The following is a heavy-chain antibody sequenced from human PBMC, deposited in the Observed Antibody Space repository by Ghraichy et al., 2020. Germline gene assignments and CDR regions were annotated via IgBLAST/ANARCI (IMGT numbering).Heavy chain of an antibody. V-gene: IGHV4-39*07. Sequence: SETLSLTCTVSGGSISSSSYYWGWIRQPPGKGLEWIGTIYYSGSTYYNPSLKSRVTISVDTSKNQFSLKPSSVTAADTAVYYCARDFGPWVLSHFDDWGQGTLVTVSS. CDR1: GGSISSSSYY. CDR2: IYYSGST. CDR3: ARDFGPWVLSHFDD. J-gene: IGHJ4*02. D-gene: IGHD2-8*01.